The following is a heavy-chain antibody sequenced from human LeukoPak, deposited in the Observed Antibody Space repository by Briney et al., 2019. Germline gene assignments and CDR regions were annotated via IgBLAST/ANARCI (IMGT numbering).Heavy chain of an antibody. Sequence: PSETLSLTCTVSGGSISSSSYYRGWIRQPPGKGLEWIGSIYYSGSTYYNPSLKSRVTISVDTSKNQFSLKLSSVTAADTAVYYCAITTVTRYYYYYMDVWGKGTTVTISS. D-gene: IGHD4-17*01. CDR1: GGSISSSSYY. J-gene: IGHJ6*03. CDR2: IYYSGST. CDR3: AITTVTRYYYYYMDV. V-gene: IGHV4-39*01.